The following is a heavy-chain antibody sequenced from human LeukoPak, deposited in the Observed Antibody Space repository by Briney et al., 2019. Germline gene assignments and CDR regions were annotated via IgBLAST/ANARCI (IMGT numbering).Heavy chain of an antibody. Sequence: PETLSLTCAVDGGSFSGYYWSWFRQPPGKGLEWIGEINHSGSTNYNPSLKSRVTISVDTSKNQFSLKLSSVTAADTAVYYCAKGTGTNSRYYMDVWGKGTTVTVSS. J-gene: IGHJ6*03. D-gene: IGHD1-7*01. CDR3: AKGTGTNSRYYMDV. CDR2: INHSGST. V-gene: IGHV4-34*01. CDR1: GGSFSGYY.